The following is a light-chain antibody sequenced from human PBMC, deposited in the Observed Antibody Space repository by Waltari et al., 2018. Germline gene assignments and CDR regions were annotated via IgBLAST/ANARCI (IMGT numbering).Light chain of an antibody. CDR3: QQYGSSLWT. CDR1: QSVSSSY. J-gene: IGKJ1*01. V-gene: IGKV3-20*01. Sequence: EIVLTQSPGTLSLSPGERVTLSCRASQSVSSSYLAWYQQKPGQAPRLLIYGAGSRATGIPDRFSGSGSGTDFTLTISRLEPEDFAVYYCQQYGSSLWTFGQGTKVEIK. CDR2: GAG.